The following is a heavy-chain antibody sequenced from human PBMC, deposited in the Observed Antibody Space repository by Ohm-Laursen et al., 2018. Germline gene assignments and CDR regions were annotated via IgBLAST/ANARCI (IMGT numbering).Heavy chain of an antibody. CDR1: GFTFSGYG. Sequence: SLRLSCAASGFTFSGYGMHWVRQAPGKGLEWVAVISYDGSNKYYADSVKGRFTISRDNSKNTLYLQMNSLRAEDTAVYYCAKPHSSGWFLSDYWGQGTLVTVSS. CDR2: ISYDGSNK. D-gene: IGHD6-19*01. CDR3: AKPHSSGWFLSDY. J-gene: IGHJ4*02. V-gene: IGHV3-30*18.